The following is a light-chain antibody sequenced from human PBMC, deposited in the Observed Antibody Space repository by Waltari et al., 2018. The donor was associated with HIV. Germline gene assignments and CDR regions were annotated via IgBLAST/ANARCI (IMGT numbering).Light chain of an antibody. CDR2: RNN. J-gene: IGLJ2*01. V-gene: IGLV10-54*04. CDR3: STWDRSLGALV. Sequence: QAGLTQPTSVPADSRQTATLACTWNNNNVANKGANSLQQHQGHPPKLLTYRNNNRPSGISERFSASRSGTTASLTVTGLQPEDEADYYCSTWDRSLGALVFGGGTKLTVL. CDR1: NNNVANKG.